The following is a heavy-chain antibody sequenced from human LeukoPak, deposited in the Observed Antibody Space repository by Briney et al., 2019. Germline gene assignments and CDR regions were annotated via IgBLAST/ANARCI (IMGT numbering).Heavy chain of an antibody. J-gene: IGHJ6*02. CDR1: GFTFSSHE. V-gene: IGHV3-48*03. Sequence: GGSLRLSCAASGFTFSSHEMNWVRQAPGKGLEWVSYISNSGSTIYYADSVRGRFTISRDNAKNSLYLQMNSLRAEDTALYYCARDPPVATVTNYYGMDVWGQGTTVTVSS. CDR2: ISNSGSTI. CDR3: ARDPPVATVTNYYGMDV. D-gene: IGHD5-12*01.